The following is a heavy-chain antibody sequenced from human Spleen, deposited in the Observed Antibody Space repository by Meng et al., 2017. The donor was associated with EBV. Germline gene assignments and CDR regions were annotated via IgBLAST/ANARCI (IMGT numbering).Heavy chain of an antibody. CDR3: ARSPYSGSYYANFGY. D-gene: IGHD1-26*01. CDR2: VYHDGTT. Sequence: QVQLGRSGTDVKKPGASVKLSCKASGYTFSSYDISWVRQPPGKGLEWIGEVYHDGTTNYSPSLKSRLTISVEKSMNQFSLKLTSVTAADTAVYYCARSPYSGSYYANFGYWGQGVLVTVSS. CDR1: GYTFSSYDI. J-gene: IGHJ4*02. V-gene: IGHV4-4*02.